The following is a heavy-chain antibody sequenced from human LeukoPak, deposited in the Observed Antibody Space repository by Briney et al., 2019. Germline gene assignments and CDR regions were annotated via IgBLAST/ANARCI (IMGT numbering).Heavy chain of an antibody. D-gene: IGHD2/OR15-2a*01. J-gene: IGHJ4*02. V-gene: IGHV3-30*04. CDR1: GFTFSSSA. CDR3: VRDWAPASMQAAPFDC. Sequence: PGGSLRLSCAASGFTFSSSAMHWVRQAPGKGLEWVAVISYDGSDKYYADSVEGRFTVSRDNAKNTLYLQMNSLRLEDTAVYYCVRDWAPASMQAAPFDCWGQGTLVTVSS. CDR2: ISYDGSDK.